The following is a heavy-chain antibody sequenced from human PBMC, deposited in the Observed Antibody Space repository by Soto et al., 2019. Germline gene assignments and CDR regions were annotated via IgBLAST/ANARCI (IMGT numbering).Heavy chain of an antibody. V-gene: IGHV4-31*03. CDR3: AVQSWYYYDSSGLN. J-gene: IGHJ4*02. Sequence: SETLSLTCTVSGGSISSGGYYWSWIRQHPGKGLEWIGYIYYSGSTYYNPSLKSRVTISVDTSKNQFSLKLSSVTAADTAVYYCAVQSWYYYDSSGLNWGQGTLVTVSS. CDR1: GGSISSGGYY. CDR2: IYYSGST. D-gene: IGHD3-22*01.